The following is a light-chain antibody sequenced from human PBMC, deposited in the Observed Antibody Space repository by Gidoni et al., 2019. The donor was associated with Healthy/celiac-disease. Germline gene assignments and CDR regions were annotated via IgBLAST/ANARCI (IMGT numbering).Light chain of an antibody. V-gene: IGLV1-40*01. CDR1: SSNIGARYD. J-gene: IGLJ3*02. Sequence: QSVLTQPPSVSGAPGQRVTISCIGSSSNIGARYDVHWYQQLPGTAPKLLIYGNSNRPSGFPDRFSGSESGTSASLAITGLQAEDEADYYCQSYDSSLSGWVFGGGTKLTVL. CDR3: QSYDSSLSGWV. CDR2: GNS.